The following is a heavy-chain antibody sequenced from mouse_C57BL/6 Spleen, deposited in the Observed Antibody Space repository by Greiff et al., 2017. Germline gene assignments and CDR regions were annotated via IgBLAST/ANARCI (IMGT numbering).Heavy chain of an antibody. V-gene: IGHV14-2*01. J-gene: IGHJ1*03. D-gene: IGHD2-5*01. CDR1: GFNFKDYY. Sequence: EVQGVESGAELVKPGASVKLSCTASGFNFKDYYMHWVKQRTEQGLEWIGSINPEDGETKYAPKFQGKATITADTSSNTAYLQRSSLTSEETSVYYCARLYSNFWCFDFWGTGTTVTVSS. CDR3: ARLYSNFWCFDF. CDR2: INPEDGET.